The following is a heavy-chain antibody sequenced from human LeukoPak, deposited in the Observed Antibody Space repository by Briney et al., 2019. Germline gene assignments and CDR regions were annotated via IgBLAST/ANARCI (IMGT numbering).Heavy chain of an antibody. Sequence: GGSLRLSCAVSGFTFSSYWMHWVRQAPGKGLVWVSRINSGASIINYADSVKGRFTISRDNARNTLYLQMNSLRAEDTAVYYCARSLFGRTDYWGQGTLVTVSS. CDR1: GFTFSSYW. D-gene: IGHD3-16*01. CDR3: ARSLFGRTDY. J-gene: IGHJ4*02. V-gene: IGHV3-74*01. CDR2: INSGASII.